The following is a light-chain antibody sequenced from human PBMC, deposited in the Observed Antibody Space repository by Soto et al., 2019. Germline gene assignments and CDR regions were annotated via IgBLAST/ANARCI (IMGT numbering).Light chain of an antibody. J-gene: IGLJ1*01. Sequence: QSALTQPPSASGSPGQSVTISCTGTSSDVGGYDYVSWYQQHPGKAPKLMIYEVSKRPSGVPDRFSGSKSGNTDSLTVSGLQAEDEADYYCSSYAGSSTYVFGTGTKVTVL. CDR1: SSDVGGYDY. CDR2: EVS. CDR3: SSYAGSSTYV. V-gene: IGLV2-8*01.